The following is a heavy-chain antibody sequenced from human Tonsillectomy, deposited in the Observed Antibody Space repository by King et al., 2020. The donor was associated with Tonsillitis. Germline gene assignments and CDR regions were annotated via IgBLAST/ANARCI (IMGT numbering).Heavy chain of an antibody. CDR3: AHRSVGGPFDY. J-gene: IGHJ4*01. V-gene: IGHV2-5*01. CDR2: IYWNDDK. D-gene: IGHD3-16*01. Sequence: VTLKESGPTLAKPTQTLTLTCTFSGFSLTTSGVAVGWIRQPPGKALEWLALIYWNDDKSYSPSLKSRLTITGDTSKNQVVLTMTNMDPVDTATYYCAHRSVGGPFDYWGQGTLVAVPS. CDR1: GFSLTTSGVA.